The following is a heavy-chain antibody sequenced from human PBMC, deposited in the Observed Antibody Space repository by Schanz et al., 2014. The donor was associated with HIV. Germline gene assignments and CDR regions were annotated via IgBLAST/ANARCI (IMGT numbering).Heavy chain of an antibody. D-gene: IGHD2-21*02. J-gene: IGHJ4*01. CDR1: GGSFRGYY. Sequence: QVQLQQWGAGLLKPSETLSLTCAVYGGSFRGYYWTWIRQFPGMGLEWIGKVRHTGGTNYNPSLKGRVTMSVDTSKNQFPLKLPSVTAADTAVYFCARGDFGGNSVDYWGHGNLVTVSS. V-gene: IGHV4-34*01. CDR3: ARGDFGGNSVDY. CDR2: VRHTGGT.